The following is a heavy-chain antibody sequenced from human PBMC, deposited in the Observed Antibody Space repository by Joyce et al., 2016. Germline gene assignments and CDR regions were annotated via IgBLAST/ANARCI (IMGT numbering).Heavy chain of an antibody. CDR2: IFYTGST. D-gene: IGHD4-23*01. V-gene: IGHV4-30-4*01. CDR1: GASISSGGYY. J-gene: IGHJ6*02. CDR3: VRDRSVYGGSTYYYSGVDL. Sequence: QVQLQESGPGLVKPSETLSLICTVSGASISSGGYYWSWIRQTPGKGLEYIGYIFYTGSTYYNPSLKSRLIISLDTSKTQFSLRLSSVTATDTAVYYCVRDRSVYGGSTYYYSGVDLWGQGTAVTVSS.